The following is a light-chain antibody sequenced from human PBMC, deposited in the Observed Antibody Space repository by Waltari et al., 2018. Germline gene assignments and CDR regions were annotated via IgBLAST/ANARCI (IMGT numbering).Light chain of an antibody. CDR1: QNIDRY. CDR3: QNHERLPAV. CDR2: GAS. J-gene: IGKJ1*01. V-gene: IGKV3-20*01. Sequence: EIVLTQSPGTLSLSPGERATLSCRASQNIDRYLIWYQQKPGQAPRLLIYGASSRAAGIPDRFSGSGSGTDFSLTISRLEPEDFAVYYCQNHERLPAVFGQGTKVEIK.